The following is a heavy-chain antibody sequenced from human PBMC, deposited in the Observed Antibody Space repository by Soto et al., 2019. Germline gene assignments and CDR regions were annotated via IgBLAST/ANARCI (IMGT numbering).Heavy chain of an antibody. J-gene: IGHJ1*01. Sequence: QVQLVQSGAEVKKPGSSVKVSCKASGGTFSSYAISWVRQAPGQGLEWMGGIIPIFGTANYAQKFQGRVTMTADKSTSTADMELSRLRSEETAVYYCASQEGHVGATTRVFQHWGQGTLVTVSS. V-gene: IGHV1-69*06. CDR3: ASQEGHVGATTRVFQH. CDR2: IIPIFGTA. D-gene: IGHD1-26*01. CDR1: GGTFSSYA.